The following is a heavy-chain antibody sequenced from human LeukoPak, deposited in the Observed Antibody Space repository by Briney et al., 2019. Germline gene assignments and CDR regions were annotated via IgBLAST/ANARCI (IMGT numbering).Heavy chain of an antibody. Sequence: SETLSLTCAVSGGSISSYYWSWIRQPPGKGLEWIGYIYYSGSTNYNPSLKSRVTISVDTSKNQFSLKLSSVTAADTAVYYCARVGLELWFDYWGQGTLVTVSS. CDR1: GGSISSYY. CDR3: ARVGLELWFDY. V-gene: IGHV4-59*01. CDR2: IYYSGST. J-gene: IGHJ4*02. D-gene: IGHD1-7*01.